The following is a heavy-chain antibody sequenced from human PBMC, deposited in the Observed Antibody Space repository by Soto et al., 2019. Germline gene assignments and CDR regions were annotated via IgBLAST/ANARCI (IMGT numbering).Heavy chain of an antibody. CDR1: GGSISSGHYP. D-gene: IGHD2-15*01. Sequence: SETLSLTCAVSGGSISSGHYPWTWLRQPPGKGLEWIGYIYPGGNTYYSPSLKSRVTIALDTYKSLVSLRLNSVTAADTAVYYFARLLGVAIYPWGQGTLVTVSS. CDR3: ARLLGVAIYP. V-gene: IGHV4-30-2*01. CDR2: IYPGGNT. J-gene: IGHJ4*02.